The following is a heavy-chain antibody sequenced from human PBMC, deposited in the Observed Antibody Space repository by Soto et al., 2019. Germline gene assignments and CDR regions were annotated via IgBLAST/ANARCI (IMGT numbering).Heavy chain of an antibody. D-gene: IGHD2-2*01. Sequence: ASVKVSCKASGYTFTSYGISWVRQAPGQGLEWMGWISAYNGNTNYAQKLQGRVTMTTDTSTSTAYMERRSLRSDDTAVYYCARVTPLYCSSTSCIYDAFDIWGQGTMVTVSS. V-gene: IGHV1-18*01. CDR3: ARVTPLYCSSTSCIYDAFDI. J-gene: IGHJ3*02. CDR1: GYTFTSYG. CDR2: ISAYNGNT.